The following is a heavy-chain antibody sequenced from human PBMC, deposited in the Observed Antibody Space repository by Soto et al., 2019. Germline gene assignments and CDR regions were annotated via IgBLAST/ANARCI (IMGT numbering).Heavy chain of an antibody. V-gene: IGHV4-39*01. D-gene: IGHD6-25*01. CDR2: IYFTGLT. Sequence: PSETLSLTCTVSNDSVTHGIYYWAWIRQPPGKGLEWIGSIYFTGLTYYNPSLTGRVIISIDASKNQFSVRLSSVTAADTAVYYCATLDSGLPTAGHWGQGTLVTVSS. J-gene: IGHJ4*02. CDR3: ATLDSGLPTAGH. CDR1: NDSVTHGIYY.